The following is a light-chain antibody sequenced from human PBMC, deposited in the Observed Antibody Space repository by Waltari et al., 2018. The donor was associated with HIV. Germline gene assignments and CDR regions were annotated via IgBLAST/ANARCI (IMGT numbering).Light chain of an antibody. Sequence: DIQMTQSPSSLSASVGDRVPITCRTSQGIRTDLGWYQQKPGKAPKRLIHGASTLQSGVPSRFSGSGFGTEFTLTISSLQPEDSATYYCLQHNSYPWTFGQGTKVEIK. CDR2: GAS. CDR1: QGIRTD. V-gene: IGKV1-17*01. CDR3: LQHNSYPWT. J-gene: IGKJ1*01.